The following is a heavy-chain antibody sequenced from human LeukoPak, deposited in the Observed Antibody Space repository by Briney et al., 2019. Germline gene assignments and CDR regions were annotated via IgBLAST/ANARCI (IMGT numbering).Heavy chain of an antibody. CDR3: AREYSGSYYFPDY. CDR2: ISHTGTTM. J-gene: IGHJ4*02. Sequence: GGSLRLSCAASGFTFSSYSMNWVRQAPGKGLEWVSYISHTGTTMSYADSVKGRFTISRDNARNSLYLQMNSLRAEDTAVYYCAREYSGSYYFPDYWGQGTLVTVSS. V-gene: IGHV3-48*04. CDR1: GFTFSSYS. D-gene: IGHD1-26*01.